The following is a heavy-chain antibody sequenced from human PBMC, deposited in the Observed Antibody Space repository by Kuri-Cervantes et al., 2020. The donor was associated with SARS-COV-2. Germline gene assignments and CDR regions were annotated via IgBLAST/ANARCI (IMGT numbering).Heavy chain of an antibody. J-gene: IGHJ4*02. CDR1: GASISSYY. D-gene: IGHD6-13*01. V-gene: IGHV4-4*07. CDR2: IYTGGTT. CDR3: ARAMGGSWSQMPHFDT. Sequence: SETLSLTCNVSGASISSYYWSWIWQPAGKGLGWIGRIYTGGTTNYNPSLRSRVTMSADTSRNQLSLKVTSVTAADTAVYYCARAMGGSWSQMPHFDTWGQGTLFTVSS.